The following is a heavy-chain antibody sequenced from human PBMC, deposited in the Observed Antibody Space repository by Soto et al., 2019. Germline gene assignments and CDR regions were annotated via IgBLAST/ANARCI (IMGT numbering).Heavy chain of an antibody. CDR3: ARLHQDHYYTMDV. D-gene: IGHD2-2*01. CDR1: GFTLSDYY. V-gene: IGHV3-11*05. CDR2: ISISGNNT. Sequence: QVQLAESGGDLVKPGGSLRLSCVVSGFTLSDYYMTWIRQAPGKGLEWVSYISISGNNTNYADSVKGRFTISRDSTNNSLYLQMNSLRAEDTAVYYCARLHQDHYYTMDVWGQGTTVTVSS. J-gene: IGHJ6*02.